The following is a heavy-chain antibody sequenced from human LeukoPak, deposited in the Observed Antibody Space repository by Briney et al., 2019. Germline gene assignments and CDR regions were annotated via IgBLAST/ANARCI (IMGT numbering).Heavy chain of an antibody. CDR2: IWYDGSNK. CDR1: GFAFSNYG. D-gene: IGHD3-22*01. Sequence: GRSLRLSCAASGFAFSNYGMHWVRQAPGKGLEWVAVIWYDGSNKYYTDSVKGRFTISRDNSKNTLYLQMNSLRAEDTAVYYCASGESSGPEGDYWGQGTLVTVSS. CDR3: ASGESSGPEGDY. J-gene: IGHJ4*02. V-gene: IGHV3-33*01.